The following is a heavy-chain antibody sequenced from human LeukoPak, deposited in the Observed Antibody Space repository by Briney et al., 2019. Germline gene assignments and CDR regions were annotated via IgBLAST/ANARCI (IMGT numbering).Heavy chain of an antibody. D-gene: IGHD5-12*01. CDR3: AREGSGMATTERGYYYYGMDV. J-gene: IGHJ6*02. CDR1: GYTFTGYY. CDR2: INPSSGGT. Sequence: EASVKVSCKASGYTFTGYYIHWVRQAPGQGLEWMGWINPSSGGTKYAQKFQGRVTMTTDTSTSTAYMELSRLRSDDTAVYYCAREGSGMATTERGYYYYGMDVWGQGTTVTVSS. V-gene: IGHV1-2*02.